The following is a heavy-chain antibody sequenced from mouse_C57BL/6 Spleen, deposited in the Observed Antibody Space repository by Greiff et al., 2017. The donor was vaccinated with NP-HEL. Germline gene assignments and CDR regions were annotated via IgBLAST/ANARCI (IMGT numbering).Heavy chain of an antibody. CDR2: ISSGGSYT. CDR3: ARHYDGYYDFDY. CDR1: GFTFTSYG. Sequence: EVKLLESGGDLVKPGGSLKLSCAASGFTFTSYGMSWVRQTPDKRLEWVATISSGGSYTYYPDSVKGRFTITRDNAKNALYLQSSSLKAEDTAKYYWARHYDGYYDFDYWGQGTTVTVSS. V-gene: IGHV5-6*01. D-gene: IGHD2-3*01. J-gene: IGHJ2*01.